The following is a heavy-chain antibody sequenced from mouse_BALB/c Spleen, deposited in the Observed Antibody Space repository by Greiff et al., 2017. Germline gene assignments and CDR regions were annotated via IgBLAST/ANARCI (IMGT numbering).Heavy chain of an antibody. CDR1: GFTFSDYY. CDR2: ISDGGSYT. V-gene: IGHV5-4*02. D-gene: IGHD2-14*01. J-gene: IGHJ2*01. Sequence: EVQRVESGGGLVKPGGSLKLSCAASGFTFSDYYMYWVRQTPEKRLEWVATISDGGSYTYYPDSVKGRFTISRDNAKNNLYLQMSSLKSEDTAMYYCARAYYRYYCDYWGQGTTLTVSS. CDR3: ARAYYRYYCDY.